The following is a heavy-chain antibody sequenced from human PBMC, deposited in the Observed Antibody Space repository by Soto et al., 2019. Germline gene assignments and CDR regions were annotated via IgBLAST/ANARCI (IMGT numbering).Heavy chain of an antibody. Sequence: PSETLSLTCTVSGGSIRDYFWTWIRQPPGKGLEWIGYIYYSGRTNYKPSLKSRVSISVDTSKNKFSLQLRSVTAADTAVYYCARVGGDDFGDSGGFDYWGNGPMLTVS. V-gene: IGHV4-59*01. CDR2: IYYSGRT. CDR1: GGSIRDYF. D-gene: IGHD4-17*01. CDR3: ARVGGDDFGDSGGFDY. J-gene: IGHJ4*01.